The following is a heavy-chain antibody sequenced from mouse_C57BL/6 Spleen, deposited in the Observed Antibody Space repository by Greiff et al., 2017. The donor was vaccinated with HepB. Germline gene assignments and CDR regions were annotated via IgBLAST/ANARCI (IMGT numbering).Heavy chain of an antibody. CDR2: IDPSDSYT. D-gene: IGHD4-1*01. V-gene: IGHV1-59*01. CDR3: ARDEANSLMDY. J-gene: IGHJ4*01. Sequence: QVQLQQPGAELVRPGTSVKLSCKASGYTFTSYWMHWVKQRPGQGLEWTGVIDPSDSYTNYKQKFKGKATLTVDTSSSTAYMQLSSLTSEDSAVYYCARDEANSLMDYWGQGTSVTVSS. CDR1: GYTFTSYW.